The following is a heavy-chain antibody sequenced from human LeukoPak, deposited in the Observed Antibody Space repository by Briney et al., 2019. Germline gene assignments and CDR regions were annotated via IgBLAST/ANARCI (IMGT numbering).Heavy chain of an antibody. V-gene: IGHV1-18*01. Sequence: ASVKVSCKASGYTFRNHGINWVRQAPGQGLEWMGWISGDSYDTKYEQKLQGRVTMTTDTSTNTAYMELRSLRSDDTAMYYCARNRTGTLDFWGQGTLVTVSS. CDR1: GYTFRNHG. D-gene: IGHD3-10*01. CDR2: ISGDSYDT. CDR3: ARNRTGTLDF. J-gene: IGHJ4*02.